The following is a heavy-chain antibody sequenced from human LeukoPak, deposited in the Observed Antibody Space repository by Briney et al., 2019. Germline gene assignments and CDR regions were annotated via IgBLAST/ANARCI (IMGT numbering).Heavy chain of an antibody. D-gene: IGHD3-16*01. Sequence: ASVKVSCKASGYTFTGYYMHWVRQAPGQGLEWMGWINPNSGGTNYARKFQGRVTMTRDTSISTAYMELSRLRSDDTAVYYCARGKEGGYYYYYYMDVWGKGTTVTVSS. CDR3: ARGKEGGYYYYYYMDV. V-gene: IGHV1-2*02. CDR2: INPNSGGT. J-gene: IGHJ6*03. CDR1: GYTFTGYY.